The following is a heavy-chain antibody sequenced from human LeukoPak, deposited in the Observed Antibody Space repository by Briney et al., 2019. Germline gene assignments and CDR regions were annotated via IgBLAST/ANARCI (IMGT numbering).Heavy chain of an antibody. CDR2: TYYRSKWYN. CDR3: ARSSSGYYYYYYYGMDV. CDR1: GDSVSSNSAA. V-gene: IGHV6-1*01. J-gene: IGHJ6*02. Sequence: SQTLSLTCAISGDSVSSNSAAWNWIRQSPSRGLEWLGRTYYRSKWYNDYAVSVKSRITINPDTSKNQFSLKLSSVTAADTAVYYCARSSSGYYYYYYYGMDVWGQGTTVTVSS. D-gene: IGHD3-22*01.